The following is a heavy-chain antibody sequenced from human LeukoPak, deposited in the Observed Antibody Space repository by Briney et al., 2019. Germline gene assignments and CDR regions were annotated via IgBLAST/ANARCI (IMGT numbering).Heavy chain of an antibody. J-gene: IGHJ5*02. V-gene: IGHV4-4*07. D-gene: IGHD6-13*01. CDR3: ARDRSSSYTRDWFHP. CDR2: IYNSESI. Sequence: PSETLSLTCTVSGGSINGYYWSWLRQPAGKGLEWIGRIYNSESINYNPSLKSRVTMSIDTPKSQFSLKLNSVTAADTAVYYCARDRSSSYTRDWFHPWGQGALVTVSS. CDR1: GGSINGYY.